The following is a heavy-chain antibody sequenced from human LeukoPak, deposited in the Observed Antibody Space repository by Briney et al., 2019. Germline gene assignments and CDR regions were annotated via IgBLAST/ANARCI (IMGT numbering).Heavy chain of an antibody. D-gene: IGHD3-10*01. CDR3: ARALIGWFGELTKDGSGAFDI. CDR2: INSDESIT. CDR1: GFTLSSSW. Sequence: GGSLRLSCAPSGFTLSSSWMYWVRHAPGKGLVWVSRINSDESITTYADSVKGRFTISRDNAKNTLYLQMNSLRAEDTAVYYCARALIGWFGELTKDGSGAFDIWGQGTMVTASS. J-gene: IGHJ3*02. V-gene: IGHV3-74*01.